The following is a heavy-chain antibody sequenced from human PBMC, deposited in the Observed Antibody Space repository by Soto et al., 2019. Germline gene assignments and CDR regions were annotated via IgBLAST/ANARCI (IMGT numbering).Heavy chain of an antibody. CDR3: ARDQAVVGLLRYFDWTREDYYGMDV. Sequence: HPGGSLRLSCAASGFTFSSYGMHWVRQAPGKGLEWVAVIWYDGSNKYYADSVKGRFTISRDNSKNTLYLQMNSLRAEDTAVYYCARDQAVVGLLRYFDWTREDYYGMDVWGQGTTVTVSS. D-gene: IGHD3-9*01. CDR2: IWYDGSNK. J-gene: IGHJ6*02. V-gene: IGHV3-33*01. CDR1: GFTFSSYG.